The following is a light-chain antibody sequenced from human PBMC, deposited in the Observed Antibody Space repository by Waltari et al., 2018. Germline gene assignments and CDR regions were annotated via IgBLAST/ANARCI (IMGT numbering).Light chain of an antibody. V-gene: IGKV1-39*01. J-gene: IGKJ1*01. CDR1: HSISIY. CDR3: QQSYTNPRT. CDR2: AAS. Sequence: DIQMTQSPSSLSASVGDRVTVTCRASHSISIYLNWYQQKPGKAPKLLIYAASTLQSGVPSRFSGGGSGTDFTLTISSLQPEDFATYYCQQSYTNPRTFGQGTKVKSN.